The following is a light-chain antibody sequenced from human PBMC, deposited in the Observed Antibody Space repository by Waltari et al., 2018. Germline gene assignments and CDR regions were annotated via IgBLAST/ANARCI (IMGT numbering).Light chain of an antibody. CDR2: GND. J-gene: IGLJ2*01. CDR1: ASNIGNNY. V-gene: IGLV1-51*02. Sequence: QSVLTQPPSVSAAPGQKVNISCSGSASNIGNNYVPWYQQFPGAAPKVLIYGNDKRSTGIPDRFSGSNSCTSATLDITGLQAGDEADYYCGTWDNTLSAVFGGGTKVTVL. CDR3: GTWDNTLSAV.